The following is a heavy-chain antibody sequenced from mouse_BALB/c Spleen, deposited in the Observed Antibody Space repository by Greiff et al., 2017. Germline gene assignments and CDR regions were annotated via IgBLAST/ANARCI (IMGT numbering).Heavy chain of an antibody. CDR1: GFTFSSYG. J-gene: IGHJ4*01. CDR2: ISSGGSYT. CDR3: ARQRITTDYYAMDY. D-gene: IGHD1-1*01. Sequence: EVNVVESGGDLVKPGGSLKLSCAASGFTFSSYGMSWVRQTPDKRLEWVATISSGGSYTYYPDSVKGRFTISRDNAKNTLYLQMSSLKSEDTAMYYCARQRITTDYYAMDYWGQGTSVTVSS. V-gene: IGHV5-6*01.